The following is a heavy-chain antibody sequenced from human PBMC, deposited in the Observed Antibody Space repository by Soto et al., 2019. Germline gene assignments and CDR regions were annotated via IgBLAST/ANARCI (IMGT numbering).Heavy chain of an antibody. D-gene: IGHD3-16*01. CDR2: ISSSSSYI. CDR1: GFTFSSYS. V-gene: IGHV3-21*01. J-gene: IGHJ4*02. CDR3: ARERGEGFDY. Sequence: EVQLVESGGGLVKPGGSLRLSCAASGFTFSSYSMNWVRQAPGKGLEWVSSISSSSSYIYYADSVKGRFTISRDNAKTSLYLQMNSLRAEDTAVYYCARERGEGFDYWGQGTLVTVSS.